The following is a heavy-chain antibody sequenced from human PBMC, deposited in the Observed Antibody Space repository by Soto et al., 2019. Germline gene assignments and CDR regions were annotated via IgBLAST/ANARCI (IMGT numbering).Heavy chain of an antibody. Sequence: GASVKVSCKASGYSLTRYAMHWVRQAPGQGLEWMGWINPDSGGTNYAQKFQGRVTMTRDTSISTAYMELSRLRSDDTAVYYCARDSASRAYDYWGQGTLVTVSS. V-gene: IGHV1-2*02. D-gene: IGHD3-16*01. CDR1: GYSLTRYA. CDR3: ARDSASRAYDY. CDR2: INPDSGGT. J-gene: IGHJ4*02.